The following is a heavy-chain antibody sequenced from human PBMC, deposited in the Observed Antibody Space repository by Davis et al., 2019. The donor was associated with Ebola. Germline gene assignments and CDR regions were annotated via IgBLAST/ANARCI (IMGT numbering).Heavy chain of an antibody. J-gene: IGHJ6*04. D-gene: IGHD2-2*01. CDR3: ASSAPRIVVVPAADYYYYGMDV. CDR1: GYTFTSYD. CDR2: MNPNSGNT. V-gene: IGHV1-8*01. Sequence: ASVKVSCKASGYTFTSYDINWVRQATGQGLEWMGWMNPNSGNTGYAQKFQGRVTMTRNTSISTAYMELSSLRSEDTAVYYCASSAPRIVVVPAADYYYYGMDVWGKGTTVTVSS.